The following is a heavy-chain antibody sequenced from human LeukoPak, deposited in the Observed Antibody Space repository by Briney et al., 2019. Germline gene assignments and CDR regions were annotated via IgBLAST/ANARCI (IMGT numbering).Heavy chain of an antibody. Sequence: SETLSLTCTVSGFSISNYYWNWIRQPPGKGLEWIGYIYYSGSTNYNPSLKSRVTISVDTSKNQFSLKLSSVTAADTAVYYCATVEGYCTSTSCYRAYFQHWGQGTLVTVSS. V-gene: IGHV4-59*01. D-gene: IGHD2-2*02. CDR2: IYYSGST. CDR1: GFSISNYY. J-gene: IGHJ1*01. CDR3: ATVEGYCTSTSCYRAYFQH.